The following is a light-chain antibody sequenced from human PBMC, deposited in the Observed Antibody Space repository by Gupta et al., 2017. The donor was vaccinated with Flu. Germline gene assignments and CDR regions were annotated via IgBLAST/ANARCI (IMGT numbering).Light chain of an antibody. CDR2: EVS. CDR1: SSDVGGYNY. J-gene: IGLJ3*02. CDR3: SSYTSSSTPL. Sequence: QSALTQPASVSGSPGQSITIPCTGTSSDVGGYNYVSWYQQHPGTPPILMFYEVSNRPSGVSNRFSASKSGTTASLTISGHQAEDDAYYYCSSYTSSSTPLFGGGTKLTVL. V-gene: IGLV2-14*01.